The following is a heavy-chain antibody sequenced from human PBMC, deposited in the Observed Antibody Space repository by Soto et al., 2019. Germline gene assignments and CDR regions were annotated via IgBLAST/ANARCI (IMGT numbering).Heavy chain of an antibody. CDR1: GGSISSADYY. J-gene: IGHJ4*01. CDR3: ASIWFGDFDY. CDR2: FHSSGAT. D-gene: IGHD3-10*01. Sequence: XSETLSLTCTVSGGSISSADYYWSWIRQPPGKGLEWIGYFHSSGATYKDPSLKSRVTISVDTSKNQISLKLDSVTAADTAVYYCASIWFGDFDYWGHGTLVTVSS. V-gene: IGHV4-30-4*01.